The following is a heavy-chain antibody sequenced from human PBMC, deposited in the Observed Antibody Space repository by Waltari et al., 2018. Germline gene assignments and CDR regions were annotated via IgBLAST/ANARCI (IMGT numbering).Heavy chain of an antibody. J-gene: IGHJ6*02. CDR3: ARDLLTPSVSYFGMDL. CDR1: GFTFSSYW. V-gene: IGHV3-74*01. D-gene: IGHD4-4*01. Sequence: EVQVVESGGGLVQPGGSLRLSCEASGFTFSSYWMHWVRQAPGKGLVWFSRIDNDGLTAKYADSVRGRFTVSRDNARNTLYLQMNSLRAEDTAVYYCARDLLTPSVSYFGMDLWVQGTTVTVSS. CDR2: IDNDGLTA.